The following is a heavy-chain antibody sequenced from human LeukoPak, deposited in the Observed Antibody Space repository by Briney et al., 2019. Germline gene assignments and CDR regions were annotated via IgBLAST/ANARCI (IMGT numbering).Heavy chain of an antibody. CDR3: ARDADSSGYYLDAFDI. CDR2: ISSGSSYR. CDR1: GFTFSSYS. J-gene: IGHJ3*02. V-gene: IGHV3-21*01. D-gene: IGHD3-22*01. Sequence: GGSLRLSCAASGFTFSSYSMNSVRQAPGKGLEWVSSISSGSSYRYYADSVKGRFTISRDNAKNSLYLQMNSLRAEDTAVYYCARDADSSGYYLDAFDIWGQGTMVTVSS.